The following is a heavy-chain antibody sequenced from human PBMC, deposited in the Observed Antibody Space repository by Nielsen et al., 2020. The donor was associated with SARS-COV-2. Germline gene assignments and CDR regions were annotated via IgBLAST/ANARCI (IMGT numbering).Heavy chain of an antibody. Sequence: GGSLRLSCAASGFTFSNYAMTWVRQAPGKGLEWISTIINNGGRTDYTDSVKGRFTISRDSSRNTLNLHMNSLRTEDTAVYHCAKAGVMITIGGDVDYFESWGQGTLVTVSS. CDR3: AKAGVMITIGGDVDYFES. CDR1: GFTFSNYA. CDR2: IINNGGRT. J-gene: IGHJ4*02. V-gene: IGHV3-23*01. D-gene: IGHD3-16*01.